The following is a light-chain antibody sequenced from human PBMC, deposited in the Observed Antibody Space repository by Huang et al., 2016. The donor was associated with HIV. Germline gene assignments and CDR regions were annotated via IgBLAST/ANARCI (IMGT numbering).Light chain of an antibody. Sequence: EIVLTQSPGTLSLFPGERATLACRASQSVSSSYLAWVQQKPGQAPRLLISGASNGATGIPARFSGSGSGTDFTLTISRVEPEDVAVYYCQQYGGSPITFGQGTRLEIK. CDR1: QSVSSSY. J-gene: IGKJ5*01. CDR2: GAS. CDR3: QQYGGSPIT. V-gene: IGKV3-20*01.